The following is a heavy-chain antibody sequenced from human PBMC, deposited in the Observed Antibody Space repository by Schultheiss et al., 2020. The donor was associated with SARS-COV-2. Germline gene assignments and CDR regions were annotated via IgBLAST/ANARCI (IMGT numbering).Heavy chain of an antibody. CDR1: GFTFSKYA. D-gene: IGHD6-6*01. V-gene: IGHV3-23*01. Sequence: GGSLRLSCAASGFTFSKYAMSWVRQAPGKGLEWVSGILGSGDNTYYAGSVKGRFTISRDNAKNSLYLQMNSLRAEDTAVYYCARVRVAGIAARGDAFDIRGQGTMVTVAS. J-gene: IGHJ3*02. CDR3: ARVRVAGIAARGDAFDI. CDR2: ILGSGDNT.